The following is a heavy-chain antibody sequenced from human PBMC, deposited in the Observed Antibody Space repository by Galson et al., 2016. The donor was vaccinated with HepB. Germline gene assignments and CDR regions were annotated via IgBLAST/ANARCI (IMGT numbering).Heavy chain of an antibody. D-gene: IGHD1-1*01. J-gene: IGHJ6*04. CDR2: ISRSGDST. CDR3: VQGRTAPAV. V-gene: IGHV3-23*01. CDR1: GFTFRNYG. Sequence: SLRLSCAASGFTFRNYGMTWVRQAPGKGLEVVSRISRSGDSTDYADSVKGRFTISRDNSKNTLSLQMNSLTADDTAIYYCVQGRTAPAVWGKGTTVTVSS.